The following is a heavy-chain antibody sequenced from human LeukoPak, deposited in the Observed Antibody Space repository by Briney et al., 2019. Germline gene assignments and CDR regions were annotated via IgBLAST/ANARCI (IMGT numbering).Heavy chain of an antibody. CDR2: IYYSGST. Sequence: SETLSLTCTVSGYSISSGYYWGWIRPPPGKGLEWIGKIYYSGSTYYKPSLKIRVTISVDTSNNQFSLKLSSVPAADTAVYYCARFFSAATWGYNWFDPWGQGTLVTVSS. CDR1: GYSISSGYY. D-gene: IGHD2-15*01. V-gene: IGHV4-38-2*02. CDR3: ARFFSAATWGYNWFDP. J-gene: IGHJ5*02.